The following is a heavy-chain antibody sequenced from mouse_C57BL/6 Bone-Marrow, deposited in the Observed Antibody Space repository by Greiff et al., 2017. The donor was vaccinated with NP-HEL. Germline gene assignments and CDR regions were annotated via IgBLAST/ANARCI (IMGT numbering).Heavy chain of an antibody. CDR1: GFNIKDDY. Sequence: EVQLQESGAELVRPGASVKLSCTASGFNIKDDYMHWVKQRPEQGLEWIGWIDPENGDTEYASKFQGKATITADTSSNTAYLQLSSLTSEDTAVYYCTTALQLRPPSFDYWGQVTTLTVSS. J-gene: IGHJ2*01. V-gene: IGHV14-4*01. D-gene: IGHD3-2*02. CDR2: IDPENGDT. CDR3: TTALQLRPPSFDY.